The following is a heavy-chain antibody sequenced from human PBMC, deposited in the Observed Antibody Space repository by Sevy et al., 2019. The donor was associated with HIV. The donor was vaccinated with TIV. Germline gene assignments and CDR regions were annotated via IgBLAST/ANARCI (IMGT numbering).Heavy chain of an antibody. Sequence: GGSLRLSCEASGFNFRSYDMHWVRQAPGKGLEWVAIAWYDGTTKYYADSVKGRFTISRDIAKNTLHLQMNSLRAEDTAVYYCARDLEFYDSGDYGPAFMPDYWGQGTLVTVSS. CDR3: ARDLEFYDSGDYGPAFMPDY. CDR1: GFNFRSYD. V-gene: IGHV3-33*01. CDR2: AWYDGTTK. J-gene: IGHJ4*02. D-gene: IGHD4-17*01.